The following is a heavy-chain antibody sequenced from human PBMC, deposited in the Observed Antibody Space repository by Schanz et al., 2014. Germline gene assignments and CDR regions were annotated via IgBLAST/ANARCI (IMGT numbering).Heavy chain of an antibody. Sequence: QVQLVESGGRVVQPGGSLRLSCAASGFTFSSYGMHWVRQAPGKGLEWVTFIRFDGSDKYYADSVKGRFSVSRDNSKNTLYLQMNSLRADDTAVYYCAKDQLANYRGSGYNWFDPWGQGTLVTVSS. J-gene: IGHJ5*02. D-gene: IGHD3-10*01. V-gene: IGHV3-30*02. CDR2: IRFDGSDK. CDR1: GFTFSSYG. CDR3: AKDQLANYRGSGYNWFDP.